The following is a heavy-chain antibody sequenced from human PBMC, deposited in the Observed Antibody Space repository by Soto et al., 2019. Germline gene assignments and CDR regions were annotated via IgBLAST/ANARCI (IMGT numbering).Heavy chain of an antibody. Sequence: GGSLRLSCAASGFTFSNAWMNWVRQAPGKGLEWVGRIKSKTDGGTTDYAAPVKGRFTISRDDSKNTLYLQMNSLKTEDTAVYYCTSTYYYGSGSYYSHYYYYGMDVWGQGTTVTVSS. CDR3: TSTYYYGSGSYYSHYYYYGMDV. V-gene: IGHV3-15*07. J-gene: IGHJ6*02. D-gene: IGHD3-10*01. CDR2: IKSKTDGGTT. CDR1: GFTFSNAW.